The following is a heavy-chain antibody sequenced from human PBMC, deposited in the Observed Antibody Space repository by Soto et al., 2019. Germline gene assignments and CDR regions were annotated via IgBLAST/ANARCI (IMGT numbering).Heavy chain of an antibody. CDR2: ISQDGSVK. J-gene: IGHJ6*02. Sequence: QVQLVESGGGVVQPGRSLTVSCAASGISISTYAMHWVRQAPGKGLEWVAVISQDGSVKYYADSVKGRFTISRDNPKNTLFLQMNSLGADDTAVYYCAGSQQNSCYYGMDVWGQGTTVSVSS. V-gene: IGHV3-30*03. CDR3: AGSQQNSCYYGMDV. CDR1: GISISTYA. D-gene: IGHD6-13*01.